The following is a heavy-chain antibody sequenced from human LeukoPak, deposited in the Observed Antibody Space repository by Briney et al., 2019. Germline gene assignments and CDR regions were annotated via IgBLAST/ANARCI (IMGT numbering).Heavy chain of an antibody. CDR3: AKDFGYCSGGSCYSADY. Sequence: GGSLRLSCAASGFTFTSFDVQWVRQAPGKGLEWVASIRYDGSNKYYADSAKGRFTISRDNSKNTLYLQMNSLRAEDAAVYYCAKDFGYCSGGSCYSADYWGQGTLVSVSS. V-gene: IGHV3-30*02. CDR1: GFTFTSFD. D-gene: IGHD2-15*01. CDR2: IRYDGSNK. J-gene: IGHJ4*02.